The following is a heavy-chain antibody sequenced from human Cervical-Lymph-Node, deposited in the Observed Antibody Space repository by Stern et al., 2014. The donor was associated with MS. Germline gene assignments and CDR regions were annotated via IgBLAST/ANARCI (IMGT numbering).Heavy chain of an antibody. D-gene: IGHD5-12*01. CDR3: ARVAGRKSGYDDDYFDS. J-gene: IGHJ4*02. V-gene: IGHV4-31*03. CDR2: IYYTGSS. Sequence: QVQLQESGPGLVKPSQTLSLTCTVSGGPIRSGGYYWSWIRQHPGKGLEWIGHIYYTGSSYYKSSLRSRGTISIDTSKNQFSLRLNSVTAADTAVYYCARVAGRKSGYDDDYFDSWGQGTLVAVSS. CDR1: GGPIRSGGYY.